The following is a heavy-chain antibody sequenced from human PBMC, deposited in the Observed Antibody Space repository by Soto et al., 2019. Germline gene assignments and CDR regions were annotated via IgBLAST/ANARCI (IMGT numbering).Heavy chain of an antibody. V-gene: IGHV4-4*02. Sequence: SETLSLTCAVSGGSISSSNWWSWVRQPPGKGLEWIGEIYHSGSTNYNPSLKSRVTISVDKSKNQFSLKLSSVTAADTAVYYCARVPPSWFGDLLGSNWFDPWGQGTLVTVSS. J-gene: IGHJ5*02. CDR2: IYHSGST. CDR1: GGSISSSNW. CDR3: ARVPPSWFGDLLGSNWFDP. D-gene: IGHD3-10*01.